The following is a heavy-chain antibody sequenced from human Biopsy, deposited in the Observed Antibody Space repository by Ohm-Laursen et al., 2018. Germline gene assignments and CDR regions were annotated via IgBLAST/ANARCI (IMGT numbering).Heavy chain of an antibody. CDR2: TIPILHVP. V-gene: IGHV1-69*04. Sequence: ASVKVSCKVSGGTLITYAISWVRQAPGQGLEWMGRTIPILHVPTYAQSFQGRVTISADKSTSTAYMELSGLRSEDTAVYYCASLEDRTFDKWGQGTLVTVSS. CDR3: ASLEDRTFDK. CDR1: GGTLITYA. J-gene: IGHJ4*02.